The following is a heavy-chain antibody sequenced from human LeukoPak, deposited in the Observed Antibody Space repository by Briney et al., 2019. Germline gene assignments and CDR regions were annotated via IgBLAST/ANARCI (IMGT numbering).Heavy chain of an antibody. CDR2: IYTSGST. CDR1: GGSISSYY. D-gene: IGHD2-2*01. Sequence: SETLSLTCTVSGGSISSYYWSWIRQPAGKGPEWIGRIYTSGSTNYNPSLKSRVTMSVDTSKNQFSLKLSSVTAADTAVYYCAREVGGGDIVVVPAAMSFDPWGQGTLVTVSS. J-gene: IGHJ5*02. V-gene: IGHV4-4*07. CDR3: AREVGGGDIVVVPAAMSFDP.